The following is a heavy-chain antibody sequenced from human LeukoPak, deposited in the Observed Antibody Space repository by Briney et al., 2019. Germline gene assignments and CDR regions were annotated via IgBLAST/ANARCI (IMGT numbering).Heavy chain of an antibody. Sequence: GGSLRLSCAASGFTFSSYAMSWVRQAPGKGLEWVSGLSGSGGSTDYADSVKGRFTVSRDNSKNTLFLQMNSLRAEDTAIYYCAKERDYGPADYWGQGTLVTVSS. CDR3: AKERDYGPADY. J-gene: IGHJ4*02. D-gene: IGHD4/OR15-4a*01. CDR2: LSGSGGST. CDR1: GFTFSSYA. V-gene: IGHV3-23*01.